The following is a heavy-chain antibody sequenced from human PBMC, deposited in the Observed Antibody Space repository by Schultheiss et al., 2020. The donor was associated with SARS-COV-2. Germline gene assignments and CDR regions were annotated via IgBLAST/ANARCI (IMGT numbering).Heavy chain of an antibody. Sequence: GGSLRLSCAASGFTFSSYGMHWVRQVPGKGLEWVSSFLVSGRTFYADSVKGRFTISKDISKNTLYLQMNSLRADDTAVYYCAKDQVFNDGYFVFDYWGQGALVTVSS. CDR3: AKDQVFNDGYFVFDY. D-gene: IGHD6-25*01. CDR1: GFTFSSYG. CDR2: FLVSGRT. V-gene: IGHV3-23*01. J-gene: IGHJ4*02.